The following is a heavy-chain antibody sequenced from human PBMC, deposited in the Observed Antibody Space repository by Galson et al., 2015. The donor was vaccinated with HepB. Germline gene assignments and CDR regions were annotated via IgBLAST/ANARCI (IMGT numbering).Heavy chain of an antibody. J-gene: IGHJ4*02. Sequence: RLSCAASGFTFTNHVMSWVRQAPGKGLEWISGISGSGGSTYYADSVKGRFTISRDSSKNTVYLQMNSLRADDTAVHYCARSPRGYRGYGLDYWGQGTLVTVSS. CDR2: ISGSGGST. CDR1: GFTFTNHV. V-gene: IGHV3-23*01. D-gene: IGHD5-12*01. CDR3: ARSPRGYRGYGLDY.